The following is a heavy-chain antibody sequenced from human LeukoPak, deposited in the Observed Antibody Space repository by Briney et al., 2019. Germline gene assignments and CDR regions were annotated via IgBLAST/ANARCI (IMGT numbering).Heavy chain of an antibody. J-gene: IGHJ4*02. Sequence: PGGSLRLSCAASGFTFDDYAMHWVRQAPGKGLEWVSLISGDGGSKYYADSVKGRFTISRHNSKNSLYLQMNSLRTEDTALYYCAKDWSIAARRRGGSFDYWGQGTLATVSS. CDR3: AKDWSIAARRRGGSFDY. CDR1: GFTFDDYA. V-gene: IGHV3-43*02. D-gene: IGHD6-6*01. CDR2: ISGDGGSK.